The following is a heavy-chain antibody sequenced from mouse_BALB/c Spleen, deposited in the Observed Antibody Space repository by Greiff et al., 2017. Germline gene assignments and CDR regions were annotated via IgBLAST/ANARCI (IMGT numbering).Heavy chain of an antibody. J-gene: IGHJ1*01. CDR2: ISNLAYSI. CDR1: GFTFSDYG. CDR3: ARVVTTGWYFDV. Sequence: EVQVVESGGGLVQPGGSRKLSCAASGFTFSDYGMAWVRQAPGKGPEWVAFISNLAYSIYYADTVTGRFTISRENAKNTLYLEMSSLRSEDTAMYYCARVVTTGWYFDVWGAGTTVTVSS. V-gene: IGHV5-15*02. D-gene: IGHD2-3*01.